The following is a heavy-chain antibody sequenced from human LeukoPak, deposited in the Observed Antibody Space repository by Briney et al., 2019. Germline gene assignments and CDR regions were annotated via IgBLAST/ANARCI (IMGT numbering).Heavy chain of an antibody. CDR1: GFTFSSYA. CDR2: ISASGGST. Sequence: GGSLRLSCAASGFTFSSYAMSWVRQAPGKGLDWVAAISASGGSTYYPDSVKGRFTISRDNSRNTLYLQMNSLRAEDTAVYYCAKDLTFDAFDIWGQGTMVTVSS. D-gene: IGHD1-14*01. J-gene: IGHJ3*02. CDR3: AKDLTFDAFDI. V-gene: IGHV3-23*01.